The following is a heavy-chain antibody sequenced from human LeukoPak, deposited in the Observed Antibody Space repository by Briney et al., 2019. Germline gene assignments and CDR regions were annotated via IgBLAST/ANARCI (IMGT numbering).Heavy chain of an antibody. CDR3: ARTRGALTDYYYYMDV. J-gene: IGHJ6*03. D-gene: IGHD1-26*01. Sequence: SETLSLTCTVSGGSISSGGYYWSWIRQHPGKGLEWIGYIYYSGSTYYNPSLKSRVTISVDTSKNQFSLKLSSVTAAGTAVYYCARTRGALTDYYYYMDVWGKGTTVTVSS. V-gene: IGHV4-31*03. CDR2: IYYSGST. CDR1: GGSISSGGYY.